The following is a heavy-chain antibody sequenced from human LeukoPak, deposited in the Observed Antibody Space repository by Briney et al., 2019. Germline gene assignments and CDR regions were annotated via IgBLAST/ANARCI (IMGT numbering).Heavy chain of an antibody. CDR3: ARDQLAYSGYDTLFDY. CDR2: ISYDGSTK. CDR1: GFTFSNYA. J-gene: IGHJ4*02. V-gene: IGHV3-30-3*01. D-gene: IGHD5-12*01. Sequence: GGSLRLSCADSGFTFSNYAMHWVRQTPGKGLEWVAVISYDGSTKYYAESVKGRFTISRDNSKNTLYLQLNSLRPDDTAVYYCARDQLAYSGYDTLFDYWGQGTLVTVSS.